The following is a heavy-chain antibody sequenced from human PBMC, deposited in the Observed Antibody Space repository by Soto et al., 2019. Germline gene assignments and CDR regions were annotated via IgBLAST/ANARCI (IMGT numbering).Heavy chain of an antibody. CDR1: GFTFSSYS. V-gene: IGHV3-21*01. CDR2: ISSSSSYI. CDR3: ARSHQAPNLVVVVAATADGMDV. D-gene: IGHD2-15*01. J-gene: IGHJ6*02. Sequence: SLRLSCAASGFTFSSYSMNWVRQAPGKGLEWVSSISSSSSYIYYADSVKGRFTISRDNAKNSLYLQMNSLRAEDTAVYYCARSHQAPNLVVVVAATADGMDVWGQGTTVTVSS.